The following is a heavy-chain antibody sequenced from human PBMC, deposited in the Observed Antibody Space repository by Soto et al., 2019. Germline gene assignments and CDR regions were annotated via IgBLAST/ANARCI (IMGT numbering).Heavy chain of an antibody. CDR1: GGSFSGYY. D-gene: IGHD3-9*01. Sequence: QVQLQQWGAGPLRPLETLSLTCGVSGGSFSGYYWAWIRQSPGKGLEWIGDINDRGSINYNPSLKNRSSVSVGTCKHPYTLNLRSVTAADTAVYYCARESHDILTGPPWVWYLELWGRGTLVTVSS. J-gene: IGHJ2*01. CDR2: INDRGSI. CDR3: ARESHDILTGPPWVWYLEL. V-gene: IGHV4-34*01.